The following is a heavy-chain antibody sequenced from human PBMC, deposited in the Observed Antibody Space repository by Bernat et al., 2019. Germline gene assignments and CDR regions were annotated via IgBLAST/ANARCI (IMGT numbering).Heavy chain of an antibody. V-gene: IGHV4-39*01. CDR2: IYYSGST. Sequence: QLQLQESGPGLVKPSETLSLTRTVSGGSISSSSYYWGWIRQPPGKGLEWIGSIYYSGSTYYNPSLKSRVTISVDTSKNQFSLKLSSVTAADTAVYYCARRSTQSHFDYWGQGTLVTVSS. CDR3: ARRSTQSHFDY. CDR1: GGSISSSSYY. J-gene: IGHJ4*02.